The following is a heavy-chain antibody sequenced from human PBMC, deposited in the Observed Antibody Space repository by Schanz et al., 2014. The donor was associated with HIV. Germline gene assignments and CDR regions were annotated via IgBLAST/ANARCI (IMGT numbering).Heavy chain of an antibody. J-gene: IGHJ4*02. Sequence: EVQLVESGGGLVKPGGSLRLSCAASGFTFNNYWMHWVRQAPGKGLEWVSVISGSGGTTYFADSVKGRFTISRDNSKNTLYLQMNSLRVEDTAVYYCANEEVPNDYWGQGTLVTVSS. CDR1: GFTFNNYW. CDR2: ISGSGGTT. V-gene: IGHV3-23*04. CDR3: ANEEVPNDY.